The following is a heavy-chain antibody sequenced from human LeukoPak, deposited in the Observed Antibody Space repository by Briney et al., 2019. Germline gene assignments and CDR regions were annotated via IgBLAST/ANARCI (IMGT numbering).Heavy chain of an antibody. CDR1: GFTFDDYA. J-gene: IGHJ3*02. V-gene: IGHV3-9*01. D-gene: IGHD6-19*01. CDR3: TKAQWQLRRPAAFDI. Sequence: GGSLRLSCAASGFTFDDYAMDWVRQAPGKGLERVSGISWNSGSIGYADSVKGRFTISRDNAKKSLYLQMNSLRDEDTALYYCTKAQWQLRRPAAFDIWGQGTMVTVSS. CDR2: ISWNSGSI.